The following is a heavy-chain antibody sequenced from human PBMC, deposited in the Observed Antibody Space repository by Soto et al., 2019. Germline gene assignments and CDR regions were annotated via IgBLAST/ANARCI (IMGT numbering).Heavy chain of an antibody. V-gene: IGHV1-18*01. CDR2: ISAFNGET. CDR1: GFTFSDYG. Sequence: QIPLVQSGAEVKKPEASVKVSCKASGFTFSDYGFSWVRQAPGRGLEWMGWISAFNGETNYTQKSEGRVAMTTDAATTTAYMELRSLTVDDTAVYYCVRDQQWLLPVPLNFDYWGQGTVVTVSS. CDR3: VRDQQWLLPVPLNFDY. J-gene: IGHJ4*02. D-gene: IGHD6-19*01.